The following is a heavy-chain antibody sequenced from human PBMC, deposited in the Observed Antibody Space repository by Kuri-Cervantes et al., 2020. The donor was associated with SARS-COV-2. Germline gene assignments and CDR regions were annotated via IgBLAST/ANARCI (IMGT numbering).Heavy chain of an antibody. Sequence: SVKVSCKASGGTFSSYAISWVRQAPGQGLEWMGGIIPIFGTANYAQKVQGRVTITADESTSTAYMEMSSLRSEDTAVYYHALGYWGSGYPRYYYYMDVWGKGTTVTVSS. D-gene: IGHD3-22*01. CDR3: ALGYWGSGYPRYYYYMDV. V-gene: IGHV1-69*13. CDR1: GGTFSSYA. J-gene: IGHJ6*03. CDR2: IIPIFGTA.